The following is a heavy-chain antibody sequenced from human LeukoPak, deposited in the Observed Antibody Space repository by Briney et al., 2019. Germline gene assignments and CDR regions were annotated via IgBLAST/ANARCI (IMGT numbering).Heavy chain of an antibody. CDR1: GFTFSSYG. D-gene: IGHD3-22*01. Sequence: GGSLRLSCAASGFTFSSYGMHWVRQAPGKGLEWVAVIWYDGSNKYYADSVKGRFTISRDNSKNTLYLQMNSLRAEDTAVYYCAKDGGSYDSSGYYYLYYFDYWGQGTLVTVSS. J-gene: IGHJ4*02. CDR3: AKDGGSYDSSGYYYLYYFDY. V-gene: IGHV3-33*06. CDR2: IWYDGSNK.